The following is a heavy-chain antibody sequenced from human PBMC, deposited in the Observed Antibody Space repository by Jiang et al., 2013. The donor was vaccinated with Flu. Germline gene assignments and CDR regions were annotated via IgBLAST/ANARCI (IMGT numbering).Heavy chain of an antibody. V-gene: IGHV1-46*01. CDR1: GYPFSDYY. CDR3: ARQRYKWDYNYYYGMDV. D-gene: IGHD1-26*01. CDR2: INPSGGST. J-gene: IGHJ6*02. Sequence: VQLVESGAEVKKPGASVKVSCKASGYPFSDYYMVWVRQAPGQGLEWMSIINPSGGSTTYAQKFQGRVTVTRDTSTSTVYMELSSLRSADTAVYYCARQRYKWDYNYYYGMDVWGQGTTVIVSS.